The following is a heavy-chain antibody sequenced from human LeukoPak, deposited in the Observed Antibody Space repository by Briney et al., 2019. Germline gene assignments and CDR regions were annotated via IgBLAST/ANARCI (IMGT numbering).Heavy chain of an antibody. J-gene: IGHJ6*03. CDR2: IYPGDSDT. V-gene: IGHV5-51*01. CDR3: ARQGGYDLSYYYYMDV. CDR1: GYSFTSYW. Sequence: GESLKISCKGSGYSFTSYWIGWVRQMPGKGLEWMGIIYPGDSDTRYSPSFQGQVTISADKSISTAYLQWSSLKASDTAMYYCARQGGYDLSYYYYMDVWGKGTTVTVSS. D-gene: IGHD5-12*01.